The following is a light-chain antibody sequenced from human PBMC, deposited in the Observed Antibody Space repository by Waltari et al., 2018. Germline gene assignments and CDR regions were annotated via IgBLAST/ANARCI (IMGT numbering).Light chain of an antibody. Sequence: DIVMTQSPDSLAVSLAERATINCQSTQSVLYSSNNKKYLAWYQQKPGQPPKLLIYWASTRESGVPDRFSGSGSGTDFTLTISSLQAEDVAVYYCQQYYSTPHTFGQGTKLEIK. CDR1: QSVLYSSNNKKY. J-gene: IGKJ2*01. CDR3: QQYYSTPHT. CDR2: WAS. V-gene: IGKV4-1*01.